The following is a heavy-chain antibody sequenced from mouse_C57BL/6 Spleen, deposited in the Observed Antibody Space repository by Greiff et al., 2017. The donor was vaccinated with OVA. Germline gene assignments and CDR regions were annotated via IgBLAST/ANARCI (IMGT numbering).Heavy chain of an antibody. D-gene: IGHD1-1*01. CDR2: IDPNSGGT. J-gene: IGHJ4*01. Sequence: VQLQQPGAELVKPGASVKLSCKASGYTFTSYWMHWVKQRPGRGLEWIGRIDPNSGGTKYTEKFKSKATLTVDKPSSTAYMQLSSLTSEDSAVYYCARYYYGSSYDYAMDYWSQGTSVTVSS. V-gene: IGHV1-72*01. CDR3: ARYYYGSSYDYAMDY. CDR1: GYTFTSYW.